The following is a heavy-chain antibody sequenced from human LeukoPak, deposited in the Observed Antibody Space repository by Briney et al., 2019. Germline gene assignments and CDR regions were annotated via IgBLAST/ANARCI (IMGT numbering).Heavy chain of an antibody. CDR3: VWVRGYNYALDP. CDR2: IKSKGDGETT. D-gene: IGHD5-18*01. V-gene: IGHV3-15*01. CDR1: GFTFTNAW. Sequence: GGSLRLSCAASGFTFTNAWMSWVRQAPGKGLEWVGRIKSKGDGETTDYTAPVKGRFTISRDDSKTTLFLQMNSLKTEDTAAYYCVWVRGYNYALDPWSQGTLVTVSS. J-gene: IGHJ5*02.